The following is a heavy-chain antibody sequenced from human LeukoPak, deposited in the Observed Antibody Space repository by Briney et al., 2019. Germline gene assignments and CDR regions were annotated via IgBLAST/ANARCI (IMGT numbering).Heavy chain of an antibody. CDR1: GFTFSSYG. Sequence: PGGPLRLSCAASGFTFSSYGMHWVRQAPGKGLEWVAVISYDGSNKYYADSVKGRFTISRDNSKNTLYLQMNSLRAEDTAVYYCAKGVSAIDYWGQGTLVTVSS. V-gene: IGHV3-30*18. J-gene: IGHJ4*02. CDR2: ISYDGSNK. CDR3: AKGVSAIDY. D-gene: IGHD5/OR15-5a*01.